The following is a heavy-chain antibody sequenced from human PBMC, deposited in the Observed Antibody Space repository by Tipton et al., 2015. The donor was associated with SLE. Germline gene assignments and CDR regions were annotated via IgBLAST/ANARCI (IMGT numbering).Heavy chain of an antibody. Sequence: SGFTFSSYGMHWVRQAPGKGLEWVAFIRYDGSNKYYADSVKGRFTISRDNSKNTLYLQMNSLRAGDTAVYYCAKDLSGQQLILDYWGQGTLVTVSS. CDR1: GFTFSSYG. CDR2: IRYDGSNK. V-gene: IGHV3-30*02. J-gene: IGHJ4*02. D-gene: IGHD6-13*01. CDR3: AKDLSGQQLILDY.